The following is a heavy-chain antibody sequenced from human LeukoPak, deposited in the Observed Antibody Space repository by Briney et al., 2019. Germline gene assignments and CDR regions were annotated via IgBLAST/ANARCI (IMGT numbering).Heavy chain of an antibody. CDR2: IYYSGST. CDR1: GGSISSSSYY. CDR3: ARDSETLYYYDSSGSSFDY. V-gene: IGHV4-39*07. J-gene: IGHJ4*02. D-gene: IGHD3-22*01. Sequence: SETLSLTCTVSGGSISSSSYYWGWIRQPPGKGLEWIGSIYYSGSTYYNPSLKSRVTIPVDTSKNQFSLKLSSVTAADTAVYYCARDSETLYYYDSSGSSFDYWGQGTLVTVSS.